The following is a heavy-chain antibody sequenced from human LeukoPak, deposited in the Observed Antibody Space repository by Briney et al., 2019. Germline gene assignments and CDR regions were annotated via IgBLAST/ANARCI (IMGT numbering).Heavy chain of an antibody. D-gene: IGHD2-2*01. Sequence: TSETLSLTCPVSSGSISSYYWSWIRQPPGKGLEWIGYIYYSGSTNYNPSLKSRVTISVDTSKNQFSLKLSSVTAADTAVYYCARGYCSSTSCYYYYYYYMDVWGKGTTVTVSS. J-gene: IGHJ6*03. V-gene: IGHV4-59*01. CDR1: SGSISSYY. CDR3: ARGYCSSTSCYYYYYYYMDV. CDR2: IYYSGST.